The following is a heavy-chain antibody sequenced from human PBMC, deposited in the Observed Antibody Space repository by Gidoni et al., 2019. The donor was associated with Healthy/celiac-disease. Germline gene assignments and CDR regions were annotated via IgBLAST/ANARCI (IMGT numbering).Heavy chain of an antibody. D-gene: IGHD6-19*01. V-gene: IGHV1-69*01. J-gene: IGHJ6*02. Sequence: QVQLVQSGAEVKKPGSSVKVSCKASGGTFSSYAISWVRQAPGQVHEWMGGIIPIFGTANYAQKFQGRVTITADESTSTAYMELSSLRSEDTAVYYCARKQSSSGWYTKDYYGMDVWGQGTTVTVSS. CDR2: IIPIFGTA. CDR3: ARKQSSSGWYTKDYYGMDV. CDR1: GGTFSSYA.